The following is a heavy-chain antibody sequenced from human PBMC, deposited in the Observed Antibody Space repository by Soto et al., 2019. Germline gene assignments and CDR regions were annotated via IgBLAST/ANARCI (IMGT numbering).Heavy chain of an antibody. V-gene: IGHV3-23*01. CDR3: AKDPMYDFWSDWYDP. CDR2: ISGSGGGT. J-gene: IGHJ5*02. CDR1: GFTFSSYA. D-gene: IGHD3-3*01. Sequence: GGSLRLSCAASGFTFSSYAMSWVRQAPGKGLEWVSTISGSGGGTHFADSVKGRFTISRDNSKNTLYLQMSSLRAEDTAVYYCAKDPMYDFWSDWYDPWGQGTLVTVSS.